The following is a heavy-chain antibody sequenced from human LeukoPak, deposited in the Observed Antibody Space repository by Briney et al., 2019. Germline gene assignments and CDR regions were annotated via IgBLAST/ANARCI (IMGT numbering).Heavy chain of an antibody. V-gene: IGHV3-53*01. CDR2: IYSGGST. J-gene: IGHJ4*02. Sequence: GGSLRLSCAASGFTVSSNYMSWVRQAPGKGLEWVSVIYSGGSTYYADSVKGRFTISRDNSKNTLYLQMNSLRAEDTAVYYCAKDTSYYDSSDYYYWGQGTLVTVSS. D-gene: IGHD3-22*01. CDR3: AKDTSYYDSSDYYY. CDR1: GFTVSSNY.